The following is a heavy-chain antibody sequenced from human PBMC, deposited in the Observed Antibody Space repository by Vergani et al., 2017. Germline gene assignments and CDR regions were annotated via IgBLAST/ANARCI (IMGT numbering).Heavy chain of an antibody. CDR2: LYAGGTP. CDR1: GFSVSSNY. V-gene: IGHV3-66*02. Sequence: EVQLVESGGGLVQPGGSLRLSCAASGFSVSSNYMSWVRQAPGKGLEWVSVLYAGGTPYYADSERGRFTISRDNSKNTLYLQMNSLRPEDTAVYFCARTTIAGGQGTLVTVSS. CDR3: ARTTIA. D-gene: IGHD5-12*01. J-gene: IGHJ4*02.